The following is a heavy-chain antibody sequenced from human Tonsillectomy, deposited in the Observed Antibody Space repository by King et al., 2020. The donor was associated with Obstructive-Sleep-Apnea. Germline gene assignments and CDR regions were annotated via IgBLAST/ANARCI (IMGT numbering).Heavy chain of an antibody. V-gene: IGHV3-23*04. CDR3: ANSNYYDSSGYFDY. CDR1: GFTFSSYA. Sequence: VQLVESGGGLVQPGGSLRLSCAASGFTFSSYAMSWVRQAPGKGLEWVSGISGSGGSTYYADSVKGRFTISRDNSKNTLYQQMNSLRAEDTAVYYCANSNYYDSSGYFDYWGQGTLVTVSS. J-gene: IGHJ4*02. D-gene: IGHD3-22*01. CDR2: ISGSGGST.